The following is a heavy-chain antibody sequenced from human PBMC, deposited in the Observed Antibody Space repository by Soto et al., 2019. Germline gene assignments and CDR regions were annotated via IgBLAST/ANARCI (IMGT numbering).Heavy chain of an antibody. CDR1: GFTFSSYA. CDR3: AKVARGTAMVIGYFDY. D-gene: IGHD5-18*01. CDR2: ISGSGGST. J-gene: IGHJ4*02. Sequence: GGSLRLSCAASGFTFSSYAMSWVRQAPGKGLEWVSAISGSGGSTYYADSVKGRFTISRDNSKNTLYLQMNSLRAEDTAVYYCAKVARGTAMVIGYFDYWGQGTLVTVSS. V-gene: IGHV3-23*01.